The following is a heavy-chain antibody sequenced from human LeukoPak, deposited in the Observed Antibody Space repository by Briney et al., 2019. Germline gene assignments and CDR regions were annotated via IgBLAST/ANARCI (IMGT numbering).Heavy chain of an antibody. J-gene: IGHJ4*02. D-gene: IGHD5-18*01. CDR3: ARRAPYSYEWATLDY. CDR2: IYYSGST. V-gene: IGHV4-59*08. CDR1: GGSISSYY. Sequence: PSETLSLTCTVSGGSISSYYWSWIRQPPGKGLEWIGYIYYSGSTNYNPSLKSRVTISVDTSKNQFSLKLSSVTAADTAVYYCARRAPYSYEWATLDYWGQGTLVSVHS.